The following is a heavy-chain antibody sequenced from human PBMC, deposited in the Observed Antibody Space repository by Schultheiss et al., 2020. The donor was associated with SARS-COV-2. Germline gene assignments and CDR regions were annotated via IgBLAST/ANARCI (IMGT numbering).Heavy chain of an antibody. V-gene: IGHV1-18*01. Sequence: ASVKVSCKASGYTFTSYGISWVRQAPGQGLEWMGWISAFNGNTNYAQKLQGRVTMTTDTSTSTAYMELRSLRSDDTAVYYCARLVFEDIVVVEASDYWGQGTLVTFSS. CDR3: ARLVFEDIVVVEASDY. CDR1: GYTFTSYG. J-gene: IGHJ4*02. CDR2: ISAFNGNT. D-gene: IGHD2-15*01.